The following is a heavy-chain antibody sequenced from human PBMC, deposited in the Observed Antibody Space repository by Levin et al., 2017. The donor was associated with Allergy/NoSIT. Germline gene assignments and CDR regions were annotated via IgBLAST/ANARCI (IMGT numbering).Heavy chain of an antibody. CDR1: GFTFSDNY. D-gene: IGHD1-26*01. J-gene: IGHJ6*02. Sequence: SCAASGFTFSDNYMTWVRQAPGKGLEWIAYISRDSSNIHYAGSLKGRFTISRDNAKQSLYLQMNSLRAEATAVYYCARQSVLGGVMDVWGQGTTVIVSS. V-gene: IGHV3-11*01. CDR2: ISRDSSNI. CDR3: ARQSVLGGVMDV.